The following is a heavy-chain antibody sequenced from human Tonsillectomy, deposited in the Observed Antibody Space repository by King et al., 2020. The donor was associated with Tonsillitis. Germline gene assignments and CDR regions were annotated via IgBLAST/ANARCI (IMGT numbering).Heavy chain of an antibody. Sequence: VQLVESGGGLVQPGRSLRLSCTASGFTFGDYAMSWVRQAPGKGLEWVGFIRSKAYGGTTEYAASVKGRFTISRDDSKSIAYLQMNSLKTEETAVYYCTTEVLLWFGEEYYYYMDVWGKGTTVTVSS. CDR2: IRSKAYGGTT. J-gene: IGHJ6*03. V-gene: IGHV3-49*04. CDR3: TTEVLLWFGEEYYYYMDV. CDR1: GFTFGDYA. D-gene: IGHD3-10*01.